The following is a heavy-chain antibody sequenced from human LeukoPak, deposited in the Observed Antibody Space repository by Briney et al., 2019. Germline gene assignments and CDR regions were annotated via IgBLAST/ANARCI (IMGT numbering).Heavy chain of an antibody. V-gene: IGHV3-21*01. CDR3: ARDAGDTAMVLDY. Sequence: GGSLRLSCAASGFTFSSYSMNWVRQAPGKGLEWVSSISSSSSYIYYADSVKGRFTISRDNAKSSLYLQMNSLRAEDTAVYYCARDAGDTAMVLDYWGQGTLVTVSS. D-gene: IGHD5-18*01. CDR1: GFTFSSYS. CDR2: ISSSSSYI. J-gene: IGHJ4*02.